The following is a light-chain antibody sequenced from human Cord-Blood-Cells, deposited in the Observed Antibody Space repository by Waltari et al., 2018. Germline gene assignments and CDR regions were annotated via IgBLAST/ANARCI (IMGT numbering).Light chain of an antibody. CDR2: LNSDGSH. CDR1: SGHSSYA. V-gene: IGLV4-69*01. J-gene: IGLJ2*01. CDR3: QTWGTGIQV. Sequence: QLVLTQSPSASASLGASVKLTCTLSSGHSSYAIAWHQQQPEKGPRYLLKLNSDGSHRKGDGIPDRFSGSSSGAGRYLTISSLQSEDEADYYCQTWGTGIQVFGGGTKLTVL.